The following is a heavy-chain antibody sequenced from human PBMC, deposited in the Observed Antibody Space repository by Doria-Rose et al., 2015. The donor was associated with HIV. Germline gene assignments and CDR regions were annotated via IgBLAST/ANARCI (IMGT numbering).Heavy chain of an antibody. CDR1: GVSLSSPGMG. D-gene: IGHD6-13*01. V-gene: IGHV2-26*01. CDR3: ARIKSSRWYHKYYFDF. J-gene: IGHJ4*02. Sequence: QITLKESGPVLVKPTETLTLTCTVSGVSLSSPGMGVSRIRQPPGKALEWLASSFSDDERSYKASLKSRLTISRGNSKSQVVLTMTDMDPVDTATYYCARIKSSRWYHKYYFDFWGQGTLVIVSA. CDR2: SFSDDER.